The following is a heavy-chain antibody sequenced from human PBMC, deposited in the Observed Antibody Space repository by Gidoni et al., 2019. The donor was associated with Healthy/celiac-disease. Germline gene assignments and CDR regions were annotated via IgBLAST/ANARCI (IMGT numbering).Heavy chain of an antibody. J-gene: IGHJ1*01. Sequence: QVHLQQWGAGLLKPSDTLSLTCAVYGASFRGYYWSWIRQPPGKGLEWIGEITHSGSTNYNPSLKSRVTISVDTSKNQFSLKLSSVTAADTAVYYCARSVYSSLGYFQHWGQGNLVTVSS. V-gene: IGHV4-34*01. D-gene: IGHD6-13*01. CDR1: GASFRGYY. CDR2: ITHSGST. CDR3: ARSVYSSLGYFQH.